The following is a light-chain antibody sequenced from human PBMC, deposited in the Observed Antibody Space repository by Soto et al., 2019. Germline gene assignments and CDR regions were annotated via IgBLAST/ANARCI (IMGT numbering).Light chain of an antibody. CDR2: DVT. Sequence: QSALTQPRSVSGSPGQSVTISCTGTSSDVGGYNYVSWYQQYPDKAPRLMIYDVTERPSGVPDRFSGSKSGNTASLTISGLQAEDEADYYCCSYAGTYSLYVFGTGTKLTVL. V-gene: IGLV2-11*01. CDR3: CSYAGTYSLYV. J-gene: IGLJ1*01. CDR1: SSDVGGYNY.